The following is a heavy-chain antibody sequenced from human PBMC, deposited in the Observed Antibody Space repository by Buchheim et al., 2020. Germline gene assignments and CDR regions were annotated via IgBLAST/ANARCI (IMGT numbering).Heavy chain of an antibody. Sequence: QVQLQESGPGLVKPSQTLSLTCTVSGGSISSGSYYWSWIRQPAGKGLEWIGRIYTSGSTNYNPSLKSRVTISVDTSKNQFSLKLSSVTAADTAVYYCARIAVTTVYYGMDVWGQGTT. D-gene: IGHD4-17*01. CDR2: IYTSGST. V-gene: IGHV4-61*02. CDR1: GGSISSGSYY. J-gene: IGHJ6*02. CDR3: ARIAVTTVYYGMDV.